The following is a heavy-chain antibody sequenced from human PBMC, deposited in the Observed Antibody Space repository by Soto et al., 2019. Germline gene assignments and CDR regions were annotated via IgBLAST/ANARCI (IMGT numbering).Heavy chain of an antibody. V-gene: IGHV5-10-1*01. CDR1: GYSFSEFW. Sequence: GESLKISCKGFGYSFSEFWIHWVRQRPGKGLEWMGRVDPTDSYANYSPSFQGHVTISADSSITTAYLQWNSLKASDTAIYYCTRQEHKLHGRFFDPWGQGTLVTVS. CDR2: VDPTDSYA. D-gene: IGHD1-1*01. CDR3: TRQEHKLHGRFFDP. J-gene: IGHJ5*02.